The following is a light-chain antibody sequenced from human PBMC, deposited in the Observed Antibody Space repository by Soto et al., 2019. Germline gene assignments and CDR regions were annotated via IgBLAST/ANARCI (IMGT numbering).Light chain of an antibody. CDR3: AAWDDSLNGRGV. J-gene: IGLJ3*02. CDR1: SSNIGSNT. Sequence: QSVLTQPPSASGTPGQRVTISCSGSSSNIGSNTVNWYQQLPGTARKLLIYSNNQRPSGVPDRFSGSGSGTSASLAISGLQSEDEGDYYCAAWDDSLNGRGVFGGGTKLTVL. CDR2: SNN. V-gene: IGLV1-44*01.